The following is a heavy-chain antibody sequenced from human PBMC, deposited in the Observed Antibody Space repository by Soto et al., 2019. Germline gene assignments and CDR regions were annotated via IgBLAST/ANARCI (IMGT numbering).Heavy chain of an antibody. D-gene: IGHD3-3*01. Sequence: ASVKVSCKASGGTFSSYAISWVRQAPGQGLEWMGGIIPIFGTANYAQKFQGRVTITADESTSTAYMELSSLRSEDTAVYYCARGAGDFWSGYPNWFDPWGQGTLVTVSS. V-gene: IGHV1-69*13. J-gene: IGHJ5*02. CDR3: ARGAGDFWSGYPNWFDP. CDR1: GGTFSSYA. CDR2: IIPIFGTA.